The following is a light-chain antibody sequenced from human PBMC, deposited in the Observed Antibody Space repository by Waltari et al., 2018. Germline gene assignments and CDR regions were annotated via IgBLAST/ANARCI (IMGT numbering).Light chain of an antibody. J-gene: IGLJ3*02. CDR3: QAWDSTTTGV. V-gene: IGLV3-1*01. CDR2: QDN. CDR1: KLGHKY. Sequence: YELTQPPSVSVSPGQTASITCSGDKLGHKYSCWYQQRPGQSPVLVIYQDNNRPAGVPARCSGSKSGDTATLTISGTQAMDEADYYCQAWDSTTTGVFGGGTKLTVL.